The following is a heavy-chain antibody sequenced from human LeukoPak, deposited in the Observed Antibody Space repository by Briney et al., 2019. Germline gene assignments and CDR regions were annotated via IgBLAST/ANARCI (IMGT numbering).Heavy chain of an antibody. CDR1: GFTFSSYA. V-gene: IGHV3-23*01. CDR2: ISGSGGST. D-gene: IGHD6-6*01. CDR3: AKPPEYSSSFAYFDY. J-gene: IGHJ4*02. Sequence: GGSLRLSCAASGFTFSSYAMSWVRQAPGKGLEWVSAISGSGGSTYYADSVKGRFTISRDNSKNTLYLQMNSLRAEDTAVYYCAKPPEYSSSFAYFDYWGQGTLVTVSS.